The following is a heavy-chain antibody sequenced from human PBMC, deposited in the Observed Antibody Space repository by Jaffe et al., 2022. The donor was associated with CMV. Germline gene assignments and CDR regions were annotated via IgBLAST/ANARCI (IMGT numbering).Heavy chain of an antibody. J-gene: IGHJ4*02. Sequence: QVQLVQSGAEVKKPGASVKVSCKASGYTFTSYAMHWVRQAPGQRLEWMGWINAGNGNTKYSQKFQGRVTITRDTSASTAYMELSSLRSEDTAVYYCARGAAMAEAFDYWGQGTLVTVSS. CDR1: GYTFTSYA. V-gene: IGHV1-3*01. D-gene: IGHD6-19*01. CDR2: INAGNGNT. CDR3: ARGAAMAEAFDY.